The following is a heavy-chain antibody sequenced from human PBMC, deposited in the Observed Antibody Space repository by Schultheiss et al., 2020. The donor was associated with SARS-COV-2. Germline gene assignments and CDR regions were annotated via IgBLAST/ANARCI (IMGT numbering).Heavy chain of an antibody. CDR3: AARGRQLVRFVWLDY. V-gene: IGHV4-59*01. CDR1: GGSISSYY. CDR2: IYYSGST. J-gene: IGHJ4*02. Sequence: SETLSLTCTVSGGSISSYYWSWIRQPPGKGLEWIGSIYYSGSTYYNPSLKSRVTISVDTSKNQFSLKLSSVTAADTAVYYCAARGRQLVRFVWLDYWGQGTLVTVSS. D-gene: IGHD6-6*01.